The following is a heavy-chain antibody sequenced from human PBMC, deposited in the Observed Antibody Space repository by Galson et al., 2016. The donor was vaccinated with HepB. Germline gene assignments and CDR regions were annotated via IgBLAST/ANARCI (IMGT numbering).Heavy chain of an antibody. CDR2: ISYDGGEI. J-gene: IGHJ4*02. CDR1: GFMFYNYG. Sequence: SLRLSCAASGFMFYNYGMHWVRQVPGKGPEWVAVISYDGGEIHYADSVKGRFTISRDNSKDTLYLQMNSLTAEDTAVYYCAKEGHTSGWTFGDYWGQGTLVVVSS. CDR3: AKEGHTSGWTFGDY. D-gene: IGHD6-19*01. V-gene: IGHV3-30*18.